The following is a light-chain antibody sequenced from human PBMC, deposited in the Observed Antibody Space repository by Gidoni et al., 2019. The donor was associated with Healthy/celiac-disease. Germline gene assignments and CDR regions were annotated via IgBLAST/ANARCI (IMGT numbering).Light chain of an antibody. Sequence: DIQMTQSPSSLSASVGDRVTITCRASQSISSYLNWYQQKPGKAPKLLIYAASSVQSGVPSRFSGSGSGTDFTLTISSLQPEDFATYYCQQSYSTPRTFGGXTKVEIK. J-gene: IGKJ4*01. V-gene: IGKV1-39*01. CDR1: QSISSY. CDR3: QQSYSTPRT. CDR2: AAS.